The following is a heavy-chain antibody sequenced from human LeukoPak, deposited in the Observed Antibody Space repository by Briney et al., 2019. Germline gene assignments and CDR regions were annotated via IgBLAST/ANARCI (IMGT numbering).Heavy chain of an antibody. J-gene: IGHJ6*03. V-gene: IGHV4-34*01. Sequence: SETLSLTCAVYGGSFSGYYWSWIRQPPGKGLEWIGEINHSGSTNYNPSLKSRVTISVDTSKNQFSLKLSSVTAADTVVYYCARHSRTYYYYMDVWGKGTTVTVPS. CDR3: ARHSRTYYYYMDV. CDR2: INHSGST. CDR1: GGSFSGYY. D-gene: IGHD2-15*01.